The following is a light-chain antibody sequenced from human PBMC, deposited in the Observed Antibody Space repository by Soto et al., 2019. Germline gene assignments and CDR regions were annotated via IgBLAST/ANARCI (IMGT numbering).Light chain of an antibody. Sequence: QSVLTQSSSASASLGSSVKLTCTLSSGHSSYIIAWHQQQPAKAPRYLMKLEGRGTYNKGSGVPDRFSGSSSGADRYLTISNLQVDDEDEYDCETWDSNTREGVFGGGTKLTVL. CDR1: SGHSSYI. V-gene: IGLV4-60*02. J-gene: IGLJ3*02. CDR2: LEGRGTY. CDR3: ETWDSNTREGV.